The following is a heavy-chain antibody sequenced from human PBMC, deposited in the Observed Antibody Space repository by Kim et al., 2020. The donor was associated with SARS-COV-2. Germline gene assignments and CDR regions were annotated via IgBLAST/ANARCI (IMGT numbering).Heavy chain of an antibody. CDR1: GFTFSGYW. J-gene: IGHJ4*02. CDR2: IKRDGSEE. D-gene: IGHD6-13*01. V-gene: IGHV3-7*03. CDR3: AREYASSWRDY. Sequence: GGSLRLSCAASGFTFSGYWMTWVRQAPGKGLEWVANIKRDGSEENSVDSVRGRVTVSRDKEESTLYLQMNILRPDDTAVYYCAREYASSWRDYWGEGAL.